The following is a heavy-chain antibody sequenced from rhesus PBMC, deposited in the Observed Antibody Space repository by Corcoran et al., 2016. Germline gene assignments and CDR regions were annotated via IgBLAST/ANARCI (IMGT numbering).Heavy chain of an antibody. CDR2: ISGSGTTT. V-gene: IGHV4S2*01. CDR3: ARAGIATDFDF. J-gene: IGHJ4*01. Sequence: QGQLQESGPGLVKPSETLSLTCAVSGASVSGTYWTWLRQAPGKGLEWIGRISGSGTTTDYHPSLKSRVAISMDTSRNQISLKLDSVTAADTAIYYCARAGIATDFDFWGQGLLVTVSS. D-gene: IGHD5-36*01. CDR1: GASVSGTY.